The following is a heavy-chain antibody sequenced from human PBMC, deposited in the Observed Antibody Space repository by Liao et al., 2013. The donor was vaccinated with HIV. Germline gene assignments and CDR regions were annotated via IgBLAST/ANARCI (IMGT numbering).Heavy chain of an antibody. D-gene: IGHD3-3*01. V-gene: IGHV4-4*07. Sequence: QVQLQESGPGLVKPSETLSLTCTVSGGSISSNYWSWIRQPAGKGLEWIGRYYTTGSSNYNPSLKSRVTMSIDTSKNQFSLNLSSVTAADTAVYYCAREGIATFGVFIRVFDYWAREPWSPSPQ. CDR3: AREGIATFGVFIRVFDY. J-gene: IGHJ4*02. CDR2: YYTTGSS. CDR1: GGSISSNY.